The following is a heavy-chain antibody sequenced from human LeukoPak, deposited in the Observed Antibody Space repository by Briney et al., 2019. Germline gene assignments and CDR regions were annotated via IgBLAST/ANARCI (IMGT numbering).Heavy chain of an antibody. CDR2: INHTVAT. D-gene: IGHD6-13*01. CDR3: ARGRKVYCSSVSCPGWLDP. V-gene: IGHV4-34*01. J-gene: IGHJ5*02. Sequence: PSETLSLTCDVSGESFSDYYWTWIRQSPGKGLEWIGEINHTVATNYKSSLKRRVTMSVDKSKKQFSLELTSAPAADTAIYFCARGRKVYCSSVSCPGWLDPWSQGTLVTVSS. CDR1: GESFSDYY.